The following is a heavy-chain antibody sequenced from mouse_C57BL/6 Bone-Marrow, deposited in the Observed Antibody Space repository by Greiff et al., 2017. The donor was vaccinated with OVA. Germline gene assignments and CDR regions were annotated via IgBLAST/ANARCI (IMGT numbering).Heavy chain of an antibody. CDR3: ARRELGLDYLDY. D-gene: IGHD4-1*01. Sequence: QVQLQQPGAELVRPGSSVKLSCKASGYTFTSYWMDWVKQRPGQGLEWIGNIYPSDSETHYNQKFKDKATLTVDKSSSTAYMQLSSLTSEDSAVYYCARRELGLDYLDYWGQGTTLTVSS. CDR1: GYTFTSYW. CDR2: IYPSDSET. J-gene: IGHJ2*01. V-gene: IGHV1-61*01.